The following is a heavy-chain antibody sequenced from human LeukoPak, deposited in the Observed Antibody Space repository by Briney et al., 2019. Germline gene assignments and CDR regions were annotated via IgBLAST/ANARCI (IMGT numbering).Heavy chain of an antibody. V-gene: IGHV4-31*03. CDR3: ARVSEGITMVRGVISY. D-gene: IGHD3-10*01. CDR2: IYYSGST. J-gene: IGHJ4*02. CDR1: SGSISSGGYY. Sequence: SQTLSLTCTVSSGSISSGGYYWSWIRQHPGKGLEWIGYIYYSGSTYYNPSLKSRVTISVDTSKNQFSLKLSSVTAADTAVYYCARVSEGITMVRGVISYWGQGTLVTVSS.